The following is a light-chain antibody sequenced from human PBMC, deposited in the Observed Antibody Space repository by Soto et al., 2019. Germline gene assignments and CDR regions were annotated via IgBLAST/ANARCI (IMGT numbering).Light chain of an antibody. Sequence: DIQMTQSPSTLSASVGDRVTITCRASQTISSLLAWYQQKPGRAPTLLIYKASTLESGVPSRFSGSGSGTESTLTISSLQPVDFATYCCQQYNSYPLTFGQGTRLEMK. J-gene: IGKJ5*01. V-gene: IGKV1-5*03. CDR1: QTISSL. CDR3: QQYNSYPLT. CDR2: KAS.